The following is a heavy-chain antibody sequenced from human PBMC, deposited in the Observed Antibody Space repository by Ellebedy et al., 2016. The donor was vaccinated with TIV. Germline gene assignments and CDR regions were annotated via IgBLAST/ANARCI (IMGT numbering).Heavy chain of an antibody. D-gene: IGHD2-2*01. J-gene: IGHJ6*02. CDR3: ALGRVVPAKDYYYYYGMDV. CDR1: GGTFSSYA. V-gene: IGHV1-69*04. Sequence: AASVKVSCKASGGTFSSYAISWVRQAPGQGLEWMGRIIPILGIANYAQKFQGRVTITADKSTSTAYMELRSLRSDDTAVYYCALGRVVPAKDYYYYYGMDVWGQGTTVTVSS. CDR2: IIPILGIA.